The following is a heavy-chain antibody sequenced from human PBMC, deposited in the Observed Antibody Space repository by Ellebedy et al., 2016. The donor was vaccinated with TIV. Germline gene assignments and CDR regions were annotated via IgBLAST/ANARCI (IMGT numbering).Heavy chain of an antibody. Sequence: GGSLRLSCAASGFTFSNYYMAWVRQAPGKGLEWVANIKGDATEIYYVDSVRGRFTVSRDDAKNSVYLQLNSLRAEDAGIYYCARDSNGWSRDYWGQGTLVTVSS. V-gene: IGHV3-7*01. J-gene: IGHJ4*02. D-gene: IGHD6-19*01. CDR3: ARDSNGWSRDY. CDR1: GFTFSNYY. CDR2: IKGDATEI.